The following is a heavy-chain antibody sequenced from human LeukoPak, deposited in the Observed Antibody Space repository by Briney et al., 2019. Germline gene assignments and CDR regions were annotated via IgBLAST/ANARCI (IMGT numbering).Heavy chain of an antibody. CDR1: GGTFASFS. D-gene: IGHD3-10*01. CDR3: AQLSGGAGAYWLDY. CDR2: IVPSVGII. V-gene: IGHV1-69*10. Sequence: SVKVSCKASGGTFASFSISWVRQTPKQGLEWMGRIVPSVGIITYAQNFQGRVTFTADKSSSTAYMDLSSLRSEDTAVYYCAQLSGGAGAYWLDYWGQGTLVTVSS. J-gene: IGHJ4*02.